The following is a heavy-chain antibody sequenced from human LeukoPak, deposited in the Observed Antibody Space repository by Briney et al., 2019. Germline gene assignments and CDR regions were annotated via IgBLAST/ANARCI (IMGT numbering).Heavy chain of an antibody. D-gene: IGHD2-2*01. J-gene: IGHJ5*02. V-gene: IGHV4-39*07. Sequence: PSEPLSLTSTVSGGSISSSSYYCGWIRQPPGKGLEWIGSIYYSGSTYYNPSLTRRVNISVDTSNNQFSLKRSSLTPAYTAVYYCARGGCSSTSCYFSYPNWFDPWGQGTLVTVSS. CDR2: IYYSGST. CDR1: GGSISSSSYY. CDR3: ARGGCSSTSCYFSYPNWFDP.